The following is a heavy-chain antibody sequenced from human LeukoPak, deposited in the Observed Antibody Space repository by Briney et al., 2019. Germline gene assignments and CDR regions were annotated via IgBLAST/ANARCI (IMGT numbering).Heavy chain of an antibody. CDR3: ARDRDTMVRGARVDY. V-gene: IGHV1-18*01. CDR1: GYTFTSYG. Sequence: ASVKVSCEASGYTFTSYGISWVRQAPGQGLEWMGWISAYNGNTNYAQKLQGRVTMTTDTSTSTAYMELRSLRSDDTAVYYCARDRDTMVRGARVDYWGQGTLVTVSS. J-gene: IGHJ4*02. CDR2: ISAYNGNT. D-gene: IGHD3-10*01.